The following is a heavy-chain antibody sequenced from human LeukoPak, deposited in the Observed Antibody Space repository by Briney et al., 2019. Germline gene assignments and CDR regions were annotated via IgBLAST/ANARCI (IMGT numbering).Heavy chain of an antibody. CDR1: GFIFTNYW. V-gene: IGHV3-7*01. Sequence: GGSLRLSCAASGFIFTNYWMTWVRQAPGKGLEWVATIKEDGSDEHYVDSVKGRFTISRDNAKNSLFLQMSSLRADDTAVYYCATWGSIFGVTFFDYWGQGTLVTVSS. J-gene: IGHJ4*02. CDR2: IKEDGSDE. CDR3: ATWGSIFGVTFFDY. D-gene: IGHD3-3*01.